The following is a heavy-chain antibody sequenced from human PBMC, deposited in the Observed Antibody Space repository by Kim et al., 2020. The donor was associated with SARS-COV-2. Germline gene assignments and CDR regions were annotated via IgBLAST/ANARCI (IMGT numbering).Heavy chain of an antibody. D-gene: IGHD3-10*01. CDR2: ISYDATYK. CDR3: VRETSGHHLSPNMDV. Sequence: GGSLRLSCAAAGFTFSTYAMHWVSQAPGKGLEWVTVISYDATYKSYADSMKGRFTVSRDDSKNMLFLDMNSLRVEDTAVYYCVRETSGHHLSPNMDVWGRGTTVTVSS. J-gene: IGHJ6*02. CDR1: GFTFSTYA. V-gene: IGHV3-30*04.